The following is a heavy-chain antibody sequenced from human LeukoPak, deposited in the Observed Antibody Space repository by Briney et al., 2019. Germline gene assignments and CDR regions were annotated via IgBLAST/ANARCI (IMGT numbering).Heavy chain of an antibody. CDR2: IKQDGSEK. V-gene: IGHV3-7*01. CDR3: ARGDYYDRFFDY. CDR1: GFTFSSSW. Sequence: GGSLRLSRAASGFTFSSSWMNWVRQAPGKGLEWVADIKQDGSEKYYVDSVKGRFTISRGNAKNSLFLQMNSLGAEDTAVYYCARGDYYDRFFDYWGQGTLVTVSS. J-gene: IGHJ4*02. D-gene: IGHD3-22*01.